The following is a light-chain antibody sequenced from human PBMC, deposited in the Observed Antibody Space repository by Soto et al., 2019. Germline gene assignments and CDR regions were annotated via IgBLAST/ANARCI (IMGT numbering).Light chain of an antibody. CDR3: QQSYSTPRT. Sequence: DIQMTQSPSSLSASVGDRVTITCRASQSISSYLNWYQQKPGKAPKLLIYAASSLQSGVPSRFSGSGSGTYFTLTISSLQPEDFATYYCQQSYSTPRTFGQGNKVEIK. J-gene: IGKJ1*01. CDR2: AAS. CDR1: QSISSY. V-gene: IGKV1-39*01.